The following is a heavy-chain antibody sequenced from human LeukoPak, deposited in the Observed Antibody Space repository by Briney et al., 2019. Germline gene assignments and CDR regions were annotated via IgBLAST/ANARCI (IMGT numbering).Heavy chain of an antibody. Sequence: PSETLSLTCTVSGGSLSSYYWSWIRQPAGKGLEWIGRIYTSGSTNYNPSLKSRVTISVDTSKNQFSLKLSSVTAADTAVYYCARDVPGATGRYAFDIWGQGTMVTVSS. V-gene: IGHV4-4*07. J-gene: IGHJ3*02. CDR3: ARDVPGATGRYAFDI. CDR2: IYTSGST. D-gene: IGHD1-26*01. CDR1: GGSLSSYY.